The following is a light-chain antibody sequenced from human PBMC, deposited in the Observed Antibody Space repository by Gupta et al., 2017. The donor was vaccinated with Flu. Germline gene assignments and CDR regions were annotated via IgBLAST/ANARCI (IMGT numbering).Light chain of an antibody. CDR2: AAS. CDR1: QSIRSY. V-gene: IGKV1-39*01. CDR3: QQSYSNPLLT. J-gene: IGKJ4*01. Sequence: SSLSAPVGDRVTITCRASQSIRSYLNWYQQKPGKAPKLLIYAASSWQSGVPSRFSGSGYGTDFTLTISSRQPEDFATYYCQQSYSNPLLTFGGGTKVEIK.